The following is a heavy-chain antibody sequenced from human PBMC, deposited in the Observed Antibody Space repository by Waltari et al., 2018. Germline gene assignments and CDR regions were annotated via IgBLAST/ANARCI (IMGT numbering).Heavy chain of an antibody. J-gene: IGHJ6*02. CDR3: ARANAIYYYGMDV. V-gene: IGHV1-2*06. CDR2: INPNSGGT. CDR1: GYTFTGYY. D-gene: IGHD2-2*01. Sequence: QVQLVQSGAEVKKPGASVKVSCKASGYTFTGYYMHWVRQAPGQGLEWRGRINPNSGGTTYAQKFQGRVTMTREPSISTAYMELSRLRSDDTAVYYCARANAIYYYGMDVWGQGTTVTVSS.